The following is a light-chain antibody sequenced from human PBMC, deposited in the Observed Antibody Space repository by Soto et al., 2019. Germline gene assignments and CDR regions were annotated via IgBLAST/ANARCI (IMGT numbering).Light chain of an antibody. J-gene: IGLJ1*01. CDR1: SSNIGAGYH. CDR3: QSSDSRLSGSDV. CDR2: GDS. V-gene: IGLV1-40*01. Sequence: QALLTQPPSVSGAPEQRVTISCTGSSSNIGAGYHVHWYQQLPGAAPKLLIFGDSNRPSGVPDRFSGSKSGTSASLAITGLQADDEADYYCQSSDSRLSGSDVFGTGTKVTVL.